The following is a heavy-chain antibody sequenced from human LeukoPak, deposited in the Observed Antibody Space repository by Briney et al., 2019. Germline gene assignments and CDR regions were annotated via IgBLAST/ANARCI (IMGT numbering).Heavy chain of an antibody. V-gene: IGHV3-30*18. CDR2: ISYDGSNK. CDR3: AKGTYYDILSLDY. D-gene: IGHD3-9*01. CDR1: GFTFSSYG. Sequence: GRSLRLSCAASGFTFSSYGMHWVRQAPGKGLEWVAVISYDGSNKYYADSVKGRFTISRDNSKNTLYLQMNSLRAEDTAVYYCAKGTYYDILSLDYWGQGTLVTVSS. J-gene: IGHJ4*02.